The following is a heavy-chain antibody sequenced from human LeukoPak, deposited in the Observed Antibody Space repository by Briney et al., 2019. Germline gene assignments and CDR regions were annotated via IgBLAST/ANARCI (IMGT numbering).Heavy chain of an antibody. CDR3: AREFRITMLVVGRAAFDI. CDR2: INPNSGGT. J-gene: IGHJ3*02. D-gene: IGHD3-22*01. CDR1: GYTFTGYY. V-gene: IGHV1-2*02. Sequence: ASVKVSCKASGYTFTGYYMHWVRQAPGQGLEWMGWINPNSGGTNYAQKFQGGVTMTRDTSISTAYMELSRLRSDDTAVYYCAREFRITMLVVGRAAFDIWGQGTMVTVSS.